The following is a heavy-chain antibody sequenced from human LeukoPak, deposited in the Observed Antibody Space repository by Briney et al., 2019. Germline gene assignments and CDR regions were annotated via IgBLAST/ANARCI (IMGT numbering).Heavy chain of an antibody. CDR3: AKANFDWSYFDY. CDR1: GFMFSNYA. J-gene: IGHJ4*02. V-gene: IGHV3-23*01. Sequence: PGGSLRLSCAASGFMFSNYAMNWVRQAPGKGLDWVSVISGSGNTTYYADSVKGRFTISRDNSKNTVYLQMNSLTADDTAVYFCAKANFDWSYFDYWGQGTLVTVSS. D-gene: IGHD3-9*01. CDR2: ISGSGNTT.